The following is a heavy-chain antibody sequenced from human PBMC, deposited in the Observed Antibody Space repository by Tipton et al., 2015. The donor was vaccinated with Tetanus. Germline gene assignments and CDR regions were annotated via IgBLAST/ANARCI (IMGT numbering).Heavy chain of an antibody. Sequence: SLRLYCEVSGFTFANYKMNWVRQAPGRGLEWVSSISSTSRYINYADSVKGRFTISRDNAKNSLFLQMNSLRADDTAVYFCVSGSALDYWGQGTLITVSS. CDR3: VSGSALDY. J-gene: IGHJ4*02. D-gene: IGHD6-25*01. CDR2: ISSTSRYI. V-gene: IGHV3-21*01. CDR1: GFTFANYK.